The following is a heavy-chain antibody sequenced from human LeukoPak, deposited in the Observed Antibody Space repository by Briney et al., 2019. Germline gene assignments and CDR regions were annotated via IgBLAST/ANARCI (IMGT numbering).Heavy chain of an antibody. CDR1: GGSITNYY. V-gene: IGHV4-4*07. J-gene: IGHJ5*02. CDR2: MYSTGTT. Sequence: SETLSLTCTVSGGSITNYYLTWIRQPAGKGLEWIGRMYSTGTTHYNPSLQSRLTMSLDTSINQFSLRLTSVTAADTAVYYCAKATTTTAPFDPWGQGILVTVSS. CDR3: AKATTTTAPFDP. D-gene: IGHD1-14*01.